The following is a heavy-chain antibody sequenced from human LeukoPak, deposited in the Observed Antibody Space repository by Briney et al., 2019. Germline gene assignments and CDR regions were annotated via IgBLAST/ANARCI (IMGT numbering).Heavy chain of an antibody. Sequence: SETLSLTCAVYGGSFSGYYWSWIRQPPGKGLEWIGEINHSGSTNYNPSLKSRVTISVDTSKNQFSLKLSSVTAADTAVYYCARGRSTIALPQEEGPTGNLYFDYWGQGTLVTVSS. CDR2: INHSGST. J-gene: IGHJ4*02. CDR1: GGSFSGYY. CDR3: ARGRSTIALPQEEGPTGNLYFDY. V-gene: IGHV4-34*01. D-gene: IGHD1-14*01.